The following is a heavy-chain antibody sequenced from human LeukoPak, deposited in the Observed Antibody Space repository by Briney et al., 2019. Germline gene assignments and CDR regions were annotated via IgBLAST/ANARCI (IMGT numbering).Heavy chain of an antibody. CDR1: GGSISSYY. Sequence: SETLSLTCTVSGGSISSYYWSWIRQPPGKGLEWIGNIYYSGSTNYNPSLKSRVTISVDTSKNQFSLKLSSVTAADTAVYYCARGGPTEFDYWGQGTLVTVSS. CDR2: IYYSGST. J-gene: IGHJ4*02. CDR3: ARGGPTEFDY. V-gene: IGHV4-59*01. D-gene: IGHD3-10*01.